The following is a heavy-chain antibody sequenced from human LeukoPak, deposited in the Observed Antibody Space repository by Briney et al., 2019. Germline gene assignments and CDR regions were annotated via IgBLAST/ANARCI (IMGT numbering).Heavy chain of an antibody. Sequence: PGGSLRLSCAVSGFTFSSCSMSWVRQAPGKGLEWVSLISDTGGSTYYADSVKGRFTISRDNSKNTLYLQMNSLRADDTAVYYCAKPPLIYGEGYWGQGTLVTVSS. V-gene: IGHV3-23*01. CDR3: AKPPLIYGEGY. D-gene: IGHD3-10*01. CDR2: ISDTGGST. J-gene: IGHJ4*02. CDR1: GFTFSSCS.